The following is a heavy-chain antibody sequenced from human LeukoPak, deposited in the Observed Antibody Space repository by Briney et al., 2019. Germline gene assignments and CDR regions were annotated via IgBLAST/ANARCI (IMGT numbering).Heavy chain of an antibody. CDR2: INPNSGGT. Sequence: APVTVSFKASGYTFTVYYMHWVRQAPGQGLEWMGWINPNSGGTNYAQKFQGRVTMTRDTSISTAYMELSRLRSDDTAMYYCARRDHVYWGQGTLVTVSS. V-gene: IGHV1-2*02. J-gene: IGHJ4*02. CDR1: GYTFTVYY. D-gene: IGHD3-10*02. CDR3: ARRDHVY.